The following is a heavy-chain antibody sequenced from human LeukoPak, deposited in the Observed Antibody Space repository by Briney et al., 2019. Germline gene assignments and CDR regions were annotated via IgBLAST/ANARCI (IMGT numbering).Heavy chain of an antibody. J-gene: IGHJ4*02. CDR3: AKYSVPHEPPLFDY. CDR2: IYTSGST. Sequence: SETLSLTCTVSGGSISSYYWSWIRQPAGKGLEWIGRIYTSGSTNYNPSLKSRVTMSVDTSKNQFSLKLSSVTAADTAVYYCAKYSVPHEPPLFDYWGQGTLVTVSS. D-gene: IGHD5-12*01. CDR1: GGSISSYY. V-gene: IGHV4-4*07.